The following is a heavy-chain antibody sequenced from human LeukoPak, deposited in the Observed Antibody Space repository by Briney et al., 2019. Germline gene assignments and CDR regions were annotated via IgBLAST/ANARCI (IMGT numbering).Heavy chain of an antibody. V-gene: IGHV3-30*18. J-gene: IGHJ5*02. CDR2: ISYDGSNK. D-gene: IGHD2-15*01. CDR1: GFTFSRYG. Sequence: PGGSLRLSCAASGFTFSRYGMHWVRQAPGKGLEWLAFISYDGSNKYYADSVKGRFIISRDNSKYTLYLQMNSLRAEDTAVYYCAKNGIVVVVPTNWFDPWGQGTLVTVSS. CDR3: AKNGIVVVVPTNWFDP.